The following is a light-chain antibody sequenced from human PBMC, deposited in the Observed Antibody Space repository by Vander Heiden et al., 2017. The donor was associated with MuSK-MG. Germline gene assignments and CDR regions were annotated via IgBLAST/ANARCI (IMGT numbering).Light chain of an antibody. Sequence: DIQMTQSPSSLSASVGDRVTITCRARQSISSYLNWYQQKPGKAPKLLIYAASRLQSGVPSRFSGSGSGTDFTLTISRLQPEDFATYDCQQSDRTPRTFGQGTKVEIK. CDR2: AAS. CDR1: QSISSY. CDR3: QQSDRTPRT. V-gene: IGKV1-39*01. J-gene: IGKJ1*01.